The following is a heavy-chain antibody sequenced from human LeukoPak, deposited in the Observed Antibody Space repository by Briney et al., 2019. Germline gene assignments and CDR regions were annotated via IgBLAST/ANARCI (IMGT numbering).Heavy chain of an antibody. Sequence: ASVKVSCKASGYRFTTYSFTWVRQAPGQGLEWMGWISTYNKGTNYAENLQGRVTMTRNTSISTAYMELSSLRSEDTAVYYCARGGIVVGARDAFDIWGQGTMVTVSS. CDR1: GYRFTTYS. CDR3: ARGGIVVGARDAFDI. CDR2: ISTYNKGT. D-gene: IGHD1-26*01. J-gene: IGHJ3*02. V-gene: IGHV1-18*01.